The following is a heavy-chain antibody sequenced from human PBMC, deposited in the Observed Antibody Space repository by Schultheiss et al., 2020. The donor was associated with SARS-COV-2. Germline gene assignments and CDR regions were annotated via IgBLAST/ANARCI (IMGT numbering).Heavy chain of an antibody. D-gene: IGHD6-13*01. CDR2: INHSGST. Sequence: SETLSLTCAVYGGSFSGYYWSWIRQPPGKGLEWIGEINHSGSTNYNPSLKSRVTISVDTSKNQFSLKLSSVTAADTAVYYCARGPFIRYSSSWYSVPMAFDIWGQGTMVTVSS. CDR3: ARGPFIRYSSSWYSVPMAFDI. V-gene: IGHV4-34*01. CDR1: GGSFSGYY. J-gene: IGHJ3*02.